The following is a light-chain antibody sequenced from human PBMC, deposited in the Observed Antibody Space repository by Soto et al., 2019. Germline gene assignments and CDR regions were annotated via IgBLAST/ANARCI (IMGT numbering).Light chain of an antibody. Sequence: SYELTQPPSVSVSPGQTASITCSGDKWGDKYACWYQQKPGQSPVLVIYQDNKRPSGIPERFSGSNSGNTATLTISGTQAMDEDDYYCQAWDSSTVVFGGGTKLTVL. CDR1: KWGDKY. CDR2: QDN. CDR3: QAWDSSTVV. J-gene: IGLJ2*01. V-gene: IGLV3-1*01.